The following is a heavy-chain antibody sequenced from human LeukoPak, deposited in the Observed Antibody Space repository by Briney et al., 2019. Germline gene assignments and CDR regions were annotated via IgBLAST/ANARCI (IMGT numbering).Heavy chain of an antibody. J-gene: IGHJ5*02. CDR3: AKGSPDYYGSGRPGWIDP. D-gene: IGHD3-10*01. CDR2: ISGSGGST. CDR1: GFTFSSYA. V-gene: IGHV3-23*01. Sequence: GGSLRLSCAASGFTFSSYAMSWVRQAPGKGLEWVSAISGSGGSTYYADSVKGRFTISRDNSKNTLYLQMNSLRAEDTAVYYCAKGSPDYYGSGRPGWIDPWGQGTLVTVSS.